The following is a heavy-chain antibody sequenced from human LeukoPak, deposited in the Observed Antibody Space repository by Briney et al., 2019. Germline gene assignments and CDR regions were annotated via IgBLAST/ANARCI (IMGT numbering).Heavy chain of an antibody. Sequence: SVKVSCKASGYTFTSYDINWVRQATGQGLEWMGWMNPNSGNTGYAQKFQGRVTMTRNTSISTAYMELSSLRSEDTAVYYCARFPGVLGSGSYSYYYYMDVWGKGTTVTVSS. J-gene: IGHJ6*03. D-gene: IGHD3-10*01. V-gene: IGHV1-8*01. CDR3: ARFPGVLGSGSYSYYYYMDV. CDR2: MNPNSGNT. CDR1: GYTFTSYD.